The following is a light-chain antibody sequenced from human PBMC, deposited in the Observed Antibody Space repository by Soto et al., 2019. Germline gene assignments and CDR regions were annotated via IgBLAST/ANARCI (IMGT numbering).Light chain of an antibody. V-gene: IGLV2-14*01. Sequence: QSALTQPASVSGSPGQSITISCTGTSSDVGGYKYVSWYQQHPGKAPKLMIYEVSNWPSGVSHRFSGSKSGNTASLTISGLQAVDEADYYCSSYTSSSTYVFGTGTKLTVL. CDR1: SSDVGGYKY. J-gene: IGLJ1*01. CDR3: SSYTSSSTYV. CDR2: EVS.